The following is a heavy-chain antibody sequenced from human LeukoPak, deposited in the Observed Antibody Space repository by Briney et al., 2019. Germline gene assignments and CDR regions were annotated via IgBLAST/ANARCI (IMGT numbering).Heavy chain of an antibody. CDR1: GGSISSGGYY. Sequence: PSETLSLTCTVSGGSISSGGYYWSWIRQHPGKGLEWIGYIYYSGSTYYNPSLKSRVTISVDTSKNQFSLKLSSVTAADTAVCYCARFRYSSGYIDYWGQGTLVTVSS. D-gene: IGHD3-22*01. J-gene: IGHJ4*02. V-gene: IGHV4-31*03. CDR2: IYYSGST. CDR3: ARFRYSSGYIDY.